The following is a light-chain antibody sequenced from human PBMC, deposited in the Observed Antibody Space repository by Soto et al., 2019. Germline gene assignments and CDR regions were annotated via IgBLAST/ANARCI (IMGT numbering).Light chain of an antibody. CDR2: SNN. V-gene: IGLV1-47*02. Sequence: QSVLTQPPSASGTPGQKVFISFSVSSSNIGGTNYAYWYQQLPGAAPKLLMHSNNLRPSGVPERISGSKFGTAASLAISGLRSEDEAVYYCASWDDRLGAVIFGGGTKVTVL. CDR1: SSNIGGTNY. J-gene: IGLJ2*01. CDR3: ASWDDRLGAVI.